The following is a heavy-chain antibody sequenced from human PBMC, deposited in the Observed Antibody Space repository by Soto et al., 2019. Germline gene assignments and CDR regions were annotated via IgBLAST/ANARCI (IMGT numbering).Heavy chain of an antibody. CDR3: ATYTVGEGGRGY. Sequence: QVQLQESGPGLVKPSETLSLTCTVSGGSMRGQHWSWIRQPPGKGLEWIGHHSDSTNYNPSLKSRIPISTDTSKHQFSLKLSSVTAAATAVYYCATYTVGEGGRGYWGQGTLVTVSS. D-gene: IGHD3-16*01. CDR2: HHSDST. CDR1: GGSMRGQH. J-gene: IGHJ4*02. V-gene: IGHV4-4*09.